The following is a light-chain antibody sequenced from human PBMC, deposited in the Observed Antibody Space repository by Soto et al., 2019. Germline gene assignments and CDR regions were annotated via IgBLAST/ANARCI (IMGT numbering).Light chain of an antibody. V-gene: IGLV2-18*01. CDR2: EAS. Sequence: QSVLTQPPSVSGSPGQSVTISCTGTSTDFVSYNRVSWYQQPPGTAPKLIIYEASNRPSGVPDRFSGSKSGNTASLTISGLQAADEADYYCSLYTSENTYGFGTGTQLTVL. CDR1: STDFVSYNR. J-gene: IGLJ1*01. CDR3: SLYTSENTYG.